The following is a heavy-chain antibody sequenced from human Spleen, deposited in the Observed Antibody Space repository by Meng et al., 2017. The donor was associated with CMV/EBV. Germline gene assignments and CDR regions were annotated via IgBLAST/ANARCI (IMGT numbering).Heavy chain of an antibody. V-gene: IGHV3-30*04. CDR3: AREAYYDFWSGTTYYFDY. CDR1: FSSYV. D-gene: IGHD3-3*01. CDR2: ISYDGNNK. Sequence: FSSYVMPWVRQAPGKGLEWVAVISYDGNNKYYADSVKGRFTISRDNSKNTLYLQMNSLRAEDTAVYYCAREAYYDFWSGTTYYFDYWGQGTLVTVSS. J-gene: IGHJ4*02.